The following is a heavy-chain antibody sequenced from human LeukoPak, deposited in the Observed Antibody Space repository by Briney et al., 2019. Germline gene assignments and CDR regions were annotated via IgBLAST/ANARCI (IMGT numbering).Heavy chain of an antibody. CDR1: GFSVNTNY. J-gene: IGHJ3*02. CDR3: ARGKTSDDIIEDAFDI. V-gene: IGHV3-66*01. Sequence: GGSLRFSCAASGFSVNTNYMTWVRQAPGKGLEWVSVLYSGGGAYYADSVKDRFTISRDYSQNTLLLQMNSLRAEDTALYYCARGKTSDDIIEDAFDIWGQGTMVAVSS. D-gene: IGHD3-9*01. CDR2: LYSGGGA.